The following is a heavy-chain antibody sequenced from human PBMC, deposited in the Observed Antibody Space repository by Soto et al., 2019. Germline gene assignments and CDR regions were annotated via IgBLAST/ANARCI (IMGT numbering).Heavy chain of an antibody. CDR1: GFTFSSYS. CDR2: ISSSSSTI. J-gene: IGHJ6*02. D-gene: IGHD6-13*01. Sequence: GGSLRLSCAASGFTFSSYSMNWVRQAPGKGLEWVSYISSSSSTIYYADSVKGRFTISRDNAKNSLYLQMNSLRDEDTAVYYCARAMDSSRPRFYYYGMDVWGQGTTVTVSS. V-gene: IGHV3-48*02. CDR3: ARAMDSSRPRFYYYGMDV.